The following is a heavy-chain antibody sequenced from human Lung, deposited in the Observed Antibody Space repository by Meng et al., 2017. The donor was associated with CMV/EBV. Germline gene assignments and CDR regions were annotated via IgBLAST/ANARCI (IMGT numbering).Heavy chain of an antibody. D-gene: IGHD6-13*01. J-gene: IGHJ4*02. V-gene: IGHV3-11*01. CDR1: GFTFSDEY. CDR3: ARITGSSWLSFYFDY. Sequence: SXAPSGFTFSDEYMSWIRQAPGKGLEWVSYITSSGDRKYYADSVKGRFTISRDNAKNSLYLQLNSLRAEDTAVYFCARITGSSWLSFYFDYWGQGTLVXVSS. CDR2: ITSSGDRK.